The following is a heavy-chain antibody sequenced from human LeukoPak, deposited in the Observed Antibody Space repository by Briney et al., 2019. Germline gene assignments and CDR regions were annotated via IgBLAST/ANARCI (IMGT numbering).Heavy chain of an antibody. V-gene: IGHV4-30-2*01. Sequence: SXTXAXXXGSISXGGYSWSWIRQPPGKGLEWIGYIYHSGSTYYNPSLKSRVTISVDRSKNQFSLKLSSVTAADTAVYYCARTPTIFGVVRAYYFDYWGQGTLVTVSS. CDR2: IYHSGST. J-gene: IGHJ4*02. D-gene: IGHD3-3*01. CDR3: ARTPTIFGVVRAYYFDY. CDR1: XGSISXGGYS.